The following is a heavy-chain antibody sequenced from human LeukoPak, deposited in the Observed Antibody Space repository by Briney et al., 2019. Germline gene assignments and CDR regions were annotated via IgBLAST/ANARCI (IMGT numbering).Heavy chain of an antibody. CDR1: GGSFSGYY. V-gene: IGHV4-34*01. D-gene: IGHD2-2*01. Sequence: PSEALSLTCAVYGGSFSGYYWSWIRQPPGKGLEWVGAINHSGSTNYNPSLKSRVTISVDTSKNQFSLKLSSVTAADTAVYYCARGRLEDIVVVPAAIGSSSDYWGQGTLVTVSS. CDR3: ARGRLEDIVVVPAAIGSSSDY. J-gene: IGHJ4*02. CDR2: INHSGST.